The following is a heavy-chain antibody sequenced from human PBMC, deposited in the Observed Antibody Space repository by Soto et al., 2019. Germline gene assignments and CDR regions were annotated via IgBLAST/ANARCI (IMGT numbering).Heavy chain of an antibody. CDR2: IYYSGST. Sequence: QLQLQESGPGLVKPSETLSLTCTVSGGSISSSSYYWGWIRQPPGKGLEWIGSIYYSGSTYYNPALMSRVTISVDRSKNQFSLKLSSVTAADTAVYYCARQRSSVAATHFDYWGQGTLVTVSS. J-gene: IGHJ4*02. D-gene: IGHD2-15*01. CDR1: GGSISSSSYY. CDR3: ARQRSSVAATHFDY. V-gene: IGHV4-39*01.